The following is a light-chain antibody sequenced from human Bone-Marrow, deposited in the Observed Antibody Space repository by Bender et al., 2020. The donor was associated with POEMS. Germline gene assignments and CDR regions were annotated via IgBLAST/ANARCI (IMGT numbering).Light chain of an antibody. V-gene: IGLV2-8*01. CDR3: SSHAGRNHFCV. J-gene: IGLJ1*01. CDR2: EVT. Sequence: QSALTQPASVSGSPGQSITISCIGTSSDIGGHNYVSWYQQYPGQAPKLIIYEVTKRPSGVPDRFSGSKSGNTASLTVSGLRAEDEADYYCSSHAGRNHFCVFGSGTRVTVL. CDR1: SSDIGGHNY.